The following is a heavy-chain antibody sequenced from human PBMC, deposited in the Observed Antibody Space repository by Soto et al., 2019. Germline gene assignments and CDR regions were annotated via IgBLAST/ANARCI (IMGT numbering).Heavy chain of an antibody. CDR3: ARDGSAINPEYFQH. CDR2: ISYDGSNK. J-gene: IGHJ1*01. CDR1: GFTFSSYA. D-gene: IGHD5-12*01. Sequence: QVPLVESGGGVVQPGRSLRLSCAASGFTFSSYAMHWVRQAPGKGLEWVAVISYDGSNKYYADSVKGRFTISRDNSKNTLYLQMNSLRAEDTAVYYCARDGSAINPEYFQHWGQGTLVTVSS. V-gene: IGHV3-30-3*01.